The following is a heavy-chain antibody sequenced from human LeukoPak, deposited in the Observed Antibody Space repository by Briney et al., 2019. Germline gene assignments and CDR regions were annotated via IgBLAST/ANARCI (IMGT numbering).Heavy chain of an antibody. V-gene: IGHV3-74*01. J-gene: IGHJ6*03. Sequence: GGSLRLSCATSGFTFSSYAMVWVRQAPGKELVWVSRINSDGTNTNYADSVKGRFTISRDTAKNTLYLQMNSLRAEYTAVYYCARPGAGSYMDVWGKGTTVTISS. CDR2: INSDGTNT. CDR1: GFTFSSYA. CDR3: ARPGAGSYMDV. D-gene: IGHD3-10*01.